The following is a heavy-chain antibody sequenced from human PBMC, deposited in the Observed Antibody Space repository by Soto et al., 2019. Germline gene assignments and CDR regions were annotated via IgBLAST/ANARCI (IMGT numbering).Heavy chain of an antibody. Sequence: QVQLVESGGGVVQPGRSLRLSCVASGFTFSSYGMHWVRQAPGKGLAWVAIISYDGSNTYYADSVKGRFTISRDNYKNKLYLQMNSLRAEDTSVYYWAKEGGLSGSYYISSSYYFDYWGQGTLVTVSS. V-gene: IGHV3-30*18. J-gene: IGHJ4*02. CDR3: AKEGGLSGSYYISSSYYFDY. D-gene: IGHD1-26*01. CDR1: GFTFSSYG. CDR2: ISYDGSNT.